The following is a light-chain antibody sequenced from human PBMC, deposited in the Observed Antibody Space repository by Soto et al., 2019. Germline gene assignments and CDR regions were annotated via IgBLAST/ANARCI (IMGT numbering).Light chain of an antibody. CDR3: QQYDSSPIT. J-gene: IGKJ5*01. CDR1: QSVSSSY. V-gene: IGKV3-20*01. CDR2: GAS. Sequence: EIVLTQSPGTLSLSPGERATLSYRASQSVSSSYLAWYQQKPGQAPGLLIYGASRRAAGIPDRFSGSGSGTDFTLTISRLEPEDFAVYYCQQYDSSPITFGQGTRLEIK.